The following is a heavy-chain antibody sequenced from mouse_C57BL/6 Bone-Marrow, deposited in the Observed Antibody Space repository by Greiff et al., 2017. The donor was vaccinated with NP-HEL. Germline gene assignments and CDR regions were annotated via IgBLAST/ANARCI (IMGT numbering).Heavy chain of an antibody. CDR2: IDPANGNT. CDR1: GFNIKNTY. CDR3: ARSRPIYYDYDYFDY. J-gene: IGHJ2*01. Sequence: VQLQQSVAELVRPGASVKLSCTASGFNIKNTYMRWVKQRPEQGLEWIGRIDPANGNTKYAPKFQGKATITADTSSNTAYLQLSSLTSEDTAIYYCARSRPIYYDYDYFDYWGQGTTLTVSS. V-gene: IGHV14-3*01. D-gene: IGHD2-4*01.